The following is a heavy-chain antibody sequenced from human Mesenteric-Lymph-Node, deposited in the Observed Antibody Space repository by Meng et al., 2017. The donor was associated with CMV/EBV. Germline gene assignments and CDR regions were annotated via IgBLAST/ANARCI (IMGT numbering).Heavy chain of an antibody. V-gene: IGHV4-34*01. Sequence: GSLRLSCAVYGGSFSGYYWSWIRQPPGKGLEWIGEINHSGSTNYNPSLKSRVTISVDTSKNQFSLKLSSVTAADTAAYYCARGNDLRGGMDVWGQGTTVTVSS. J-gene: IGHJ6*02. CDR2: INHSGST. CDR3: ARGNDLRGGMDV. CDR1: GGSFSGYY. D-gene: IGHD1-1*01.